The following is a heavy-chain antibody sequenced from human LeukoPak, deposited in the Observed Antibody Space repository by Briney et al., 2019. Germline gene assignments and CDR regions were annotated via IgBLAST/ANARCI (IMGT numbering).Heavy chain of an antibody. CDR2: INPNSGGT. CDR3: ARDQSSGWYGDY. Sequence: ASVKVSCKASGYTFTGYYMHWVRQAPGQGLEWMGWINPNSGGTNYAQKFQGRVTMTRDTSISTAYMELSRLRSDDTAVYYCARDQSSGWYGDYWGQGTLVTVSS. CDR1: GYTFTGYY. V-gene: IGHV1-2*02. J-gene: IGHJ4*02. D-gene: IGHD6-19*01.